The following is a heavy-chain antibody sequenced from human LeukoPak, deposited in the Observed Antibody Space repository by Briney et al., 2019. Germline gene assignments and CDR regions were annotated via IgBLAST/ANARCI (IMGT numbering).Heavy chain of an antibody. CDR2: IKKDGSEK. CDR3: AKDYVTDLIWFGPFDP. Sequence: GGSLRLSCAASGFTFSNYWMNWVRQAPGKGLEWVANIKKDGSEKYYVDSVKGQFTISRDNAKNSLYLQMNSLRAEDTAVYYCAKDYVTDLIWFGPFDPWGQGTLVTVSS. CDR1: GFTFSNYW. D-gene: IGHD3-10*01. V-gene: IGHV3-7*01. J-gene: IGHJ5*02.